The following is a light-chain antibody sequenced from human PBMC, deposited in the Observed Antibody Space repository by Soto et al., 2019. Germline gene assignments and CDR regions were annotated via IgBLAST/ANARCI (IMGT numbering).Light chain of an antibody. CDR2: KAS. Sequence: DIQMTQSPSTLSASVGDRVTITCRASQTISSWLAWYQQKQGKAPKLLIYKASTLKSGVPSRFSGSGSGTELTITISSLQPDDCETYDGQHYNSYSEAFGQGTKVDIK. J-gene: IGKJ1*01. CDR3: QHYNSYSEA. CDR1: QTISSW. V-gene: IGKV1-5*03.